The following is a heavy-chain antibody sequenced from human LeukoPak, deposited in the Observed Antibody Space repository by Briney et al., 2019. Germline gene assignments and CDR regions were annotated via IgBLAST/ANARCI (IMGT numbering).Heavy chain of an antibody. CDR2: IYYSGST. J-gene: IGHJ4*02. Sequence: SETLSLTCTVSGGSISSYYWSWIRQPPGKGLEWIGCIYYSGSTNYNPSLRSRVTISVDTSKTHFSLKLSSVTAADTAVYYCARAKRSSLSWPLFDYWGQGTLVPVSS. CDR3: ARAKRSSLSWPLFDY. CDR1: GGSISSYY. D-gene: IGHD6-13*01. V-gene: IGHV4-59*01.